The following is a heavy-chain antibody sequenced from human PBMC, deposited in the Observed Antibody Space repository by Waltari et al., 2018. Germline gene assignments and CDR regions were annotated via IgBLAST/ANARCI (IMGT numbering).Heavy chain of an antibody. V-gene: IGHV3-30*02. CDR2: IRYDGSNK. CDR3: AKGTTIPLDY. J-gene: IGHJ4*02. D-gene: IGHD5-12*01. Sequence: QVQLVESGGGVVQPGGSLRLSCAASGFTFSSYGMHWVRQAPGKGLEWVAFIRYDGSNKYYADSVKGRFSISRDNSKNTLYLQMNSLRAEDTAVYYCAKGTTIPLDYWGQGTLVTVSS. CDR1: GFTFSSYG.